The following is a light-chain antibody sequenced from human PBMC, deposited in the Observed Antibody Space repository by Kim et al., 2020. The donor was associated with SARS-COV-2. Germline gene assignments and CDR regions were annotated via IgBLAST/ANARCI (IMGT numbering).Light chain of an antibody. V-gene: IGLV1-40*01. J-gene: IGLJ3*02. CDR2: SNV. CDR3: QSYDNNLSGLV. Sequence: QSVLTQPPSVSGAPGQRVTISCTGSSSNIGAGHDVHWYQQLPGTAPKLLIYSNVNRPSGVPDRFSGSKSGTSASLAITGLQPEDEADYYCQSYDNNLSGLVFGGGTQLTVL. CDR1: SSNIGAGHD.